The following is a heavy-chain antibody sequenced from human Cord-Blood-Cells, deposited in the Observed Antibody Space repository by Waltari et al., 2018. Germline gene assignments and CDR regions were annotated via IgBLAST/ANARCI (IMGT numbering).Heavy chain of an antibody. CDR1: GFTFSSYS. CDR2: ISSSSSYI. CDR3: ARDGEYYDFWSGYYEGYYYGMDV. J-gene: IGHJ6*02. V-gene: IGHV3-21*01. Sequence: EVQLVESGGGLVKPGGSLRLSCAASGFTFSSYSMNWVRQAPGKGLEWVSSISSSSSYIYYADSVKGRFTISRDNAKNSLYLQMNSLRAEDTAVYYCARDGEYYDFWSGYYEGYYYGMDVWGQGTTVTVSS. D-gene: IGHD3-3*01.